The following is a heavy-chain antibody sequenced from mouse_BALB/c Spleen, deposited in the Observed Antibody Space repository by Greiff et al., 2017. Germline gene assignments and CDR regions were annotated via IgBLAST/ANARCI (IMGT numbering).Heavy chain of an antibody. Sequence: EVKLMESGGGLVKPGGSLKLSCAASGFAFSSYDMSWVRQTPEKRLEWVAYISSGGGSSYYPDTVKGRFTISRDNAKNTLYLQMSSLKSEDTAMYYCTSIVRRGYFDYWGQGTTLTVSS. CDR1: GFAFSSYD. V-gene: IGHV5-12-1*01. CDR3: TSIVRRGYFDY. J-gene: IGHJ2*01. CDR2: ISSGGGSS. D-gene: IGHD2-5*01.